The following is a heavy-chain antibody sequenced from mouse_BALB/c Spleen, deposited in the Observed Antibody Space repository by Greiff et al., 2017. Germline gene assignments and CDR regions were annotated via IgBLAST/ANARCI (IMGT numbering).Heavy chain of an antibody. CDR2: INPYNDGT. Sequence: VQLQQSGPELVKPGASVKMSCKASGYTFTSYVMHWVKQKPGQGLEWIGYINPYNDGTKYNEKFKGKATLTSDKSSSTAYMELSSLTSEDSAVYYCARALLRYAMDYWGQGTSVTVSS. D-gene: IGHD1-1*01. CDR3: ARALLRYAMDY. J-gene: IGHJ4*01. CDR1: GYTFTSYV. V-gene: IGHV1-14*01.